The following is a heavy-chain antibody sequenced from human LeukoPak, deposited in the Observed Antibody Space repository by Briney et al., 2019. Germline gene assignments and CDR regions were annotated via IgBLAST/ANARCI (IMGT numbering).Heavy chain of an antibody. D-gene: IGHD5-18*01. CDR3: ARESPSYGYFDY. V-gene: IGHV1-69*01. CDR1: GGTFSSYA. CDR2: IIPIFGTA. Sequence: SVKVSCKASGGTFSSYAISWVRQAPGQGLEWMEGIIPIFGTANYAQKFQGRVTITADESTGTAYMELSSLRSEDTAVYYCARESPSYGYFDYWGQGTLVTVSS. J-gene: IGHJ4*02.